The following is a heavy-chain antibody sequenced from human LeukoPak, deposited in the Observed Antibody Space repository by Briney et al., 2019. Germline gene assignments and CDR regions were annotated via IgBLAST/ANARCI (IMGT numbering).Heavy chain of an antibody. D-gene: IGHD3-10*01. Sequence: SETLSLTCTVSGGSICSGGYYWSWIRQHPGKGLEWIGYIYYSGSTYYNPSLKSRVTISVDASKNQFSLKLSSVTAADTAVYYCVRFGITMVRGVITDDAFDIWGQGTMVTVSS. CDR2: IYYSGST. CDR3: VRFGITMVRGVITDDAFDI. CDR1: GGSICSGGYY. V-gene: IGHV4-31*03. J-gene: IGHJ3*02.